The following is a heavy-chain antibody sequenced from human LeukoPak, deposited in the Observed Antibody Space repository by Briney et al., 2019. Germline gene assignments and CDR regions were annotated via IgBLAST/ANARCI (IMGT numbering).Heavy chain of an antibody. J-gene: IGHJ6*03. V-gene: IGHV3-23*01. D-gene: IGHD2-2*01. CDR2: ISGSGGST. Sequence: PGGSLRLSCAASGFTFSSYAMSWVRQAPGKGLEWVSAISGSGGSTYYADSVKGRFTISRDNSKNTLYLQMNSLRAEDTAVYYCAKGAGVYCSSTSCYPHYYYMDVWGKGTTVTVSS. CDR1: GFTFSSYA. CDR3: AKGAGVYCSSTSCYPHYYYMDV.